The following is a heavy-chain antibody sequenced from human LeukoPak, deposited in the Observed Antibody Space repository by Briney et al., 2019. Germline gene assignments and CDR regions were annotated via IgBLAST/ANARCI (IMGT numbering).Heavy chain of an antibody. CDR2: INPNSGGT. CDR3: ASILYSCSSSGQYYFDY. Sequence: ASVKVSCKASGYTFTGYYMHWVRQAPGQGLEWMGRINPNSGGTNYAQKFQGRVTMTRDTSISTAYMELSRLRSDDTAVYYCASILYSCSSSGQYYFDYWGQGTLVTVSS. CDR1: GYTFTGYY. D-gene: IGHD6-6*01. J-gene: IGHJ4*02. V-gene: IGHV1-2*06.